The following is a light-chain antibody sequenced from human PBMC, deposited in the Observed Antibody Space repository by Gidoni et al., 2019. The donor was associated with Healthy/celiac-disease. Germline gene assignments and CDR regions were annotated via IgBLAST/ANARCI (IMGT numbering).Light chain of an antibody. Sequence: DIVMTPSPDSLAVSLGERATINCKSSQSALYSNNNQHYLAWYQQKPGQPPKLLIYWASTRESGVPDRVSGSGSVTDFTLTISSLQAEDVAVYYCQQCSSTPRTFGQGTKVEIK. CDR1: QSALYSNNNQHY. V-gene: IGKV4-1*01. CDR2: WAS. CDR3: QQCSSTPRT. J-gene: IGKJ1*01.